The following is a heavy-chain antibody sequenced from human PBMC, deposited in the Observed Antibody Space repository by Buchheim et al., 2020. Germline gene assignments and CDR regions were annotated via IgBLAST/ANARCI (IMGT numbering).Heavy chain of an antibody. CDR3: ARVGPYYDILTGDYVGHD. Sequence: QVQLVESGGGVVQPGRSLRLSCAASGFTFSSYGMHWVRQAPGKGLEWVAVIWYDGSNKYYADSVKGRFTISRDNSKNTLYLQMNSLRAEDTAVYYCARVGPYYDILTGDYVGHDWGQGTL. CDR1: GFTFSSYG. CDR2: IWYDGSNK. J-gene: IGHJ4*02. D-gene: IGHD3-9*01. V-gene: IGHV3-33*01.